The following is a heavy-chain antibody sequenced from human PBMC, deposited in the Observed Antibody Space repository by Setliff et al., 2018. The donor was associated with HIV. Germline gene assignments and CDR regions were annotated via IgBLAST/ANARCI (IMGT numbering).Heavy chain of an antibody. CDR1: GASIRTGSYY. CDR2: IYYSGTT. V-gene: IGHV4-39*01. J-gene: IGHJ5*02. CDR3: ANRLYYYDSSGSLREEGFDP. Sequence: ASETLSLTCTVSGASIRTGSYYWGWIRQPPGKGLEWIGTIYYSGTTYYNPSVKSRVTISVDTSKNQFSLNLTSVTATDTAVYYCANRLYYYDSSGSLREEGFDPWGQGTLVTVSS. D-gene: IGHD3-22*01.